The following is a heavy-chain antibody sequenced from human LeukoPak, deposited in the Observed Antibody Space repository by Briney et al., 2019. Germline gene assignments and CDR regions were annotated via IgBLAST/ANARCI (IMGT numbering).Heavy chain of an antibody. J-gene: IGHJ4*02. CDR3: ARDYSGSYFYDN. V-gene: IGHV4-59*01. CDR1: GGSIRSFY. Sequence: SETLSLTCMVSGGSIRSFYWGWIWQPPGKGLEWVGYVTFSGSTNYNPSLESRLTISIDKSKSQFSLKLTSVTAADTAVYYCARDYSGSYFYDNWSQGTLVTVSS. D-gene: IGHD1-26*01. CDR2: VTFSGST.